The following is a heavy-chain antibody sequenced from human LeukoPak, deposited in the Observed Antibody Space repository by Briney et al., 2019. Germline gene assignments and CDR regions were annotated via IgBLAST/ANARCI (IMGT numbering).Heavy chain of an antibody. V-gene: IGHV4-34*01. CDR2: INHSGST. J-gene: IGHJ4*02. CDR1: GGSFSGYY. CDR3: ARGRSGWAGRRNYYFDY. Sequence: NPSETLSLTCAVYGGSFSGYYWSWIRQPPGKGLEWIGEINHSGSTNYNPSLKSRVTISVDTSKNQFSLKLSSVTAADTAVYYCARGRSGWAGRRNYYFDYWGQGTLVTVSS. D-gene: IGHD6-19*01.